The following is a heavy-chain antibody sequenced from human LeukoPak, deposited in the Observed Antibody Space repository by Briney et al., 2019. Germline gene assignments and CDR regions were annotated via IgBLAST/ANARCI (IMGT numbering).Heavy chain of an antibody. V-gene: IGHV5-51*01. CDR1: GYRFNAYW. CDR2: IYPDDSDT. J-gene: IGHJ5*02. CDR3: ARSRTTGTTDWFDP. D-gene: IGHD1-7*01. Sequence: GESLKISCKGSGYRFNAYWIAWVRQMPGKGLEWMGIIYPDDSDTRYSPSFQGQVTISADKSVRTAYLQWSSLKASDTAMYYCARSRTTGTTDWFDPWGQGTLVTVSS.